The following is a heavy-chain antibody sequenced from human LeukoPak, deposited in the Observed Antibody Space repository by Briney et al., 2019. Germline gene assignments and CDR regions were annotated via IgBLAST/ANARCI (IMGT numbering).Heavy chain of an antibody. V-gene: IGHV3-9*01. J-gene: IGHJ4*02. CDR2: ITWNSGSI. D-gene: IGHD1-14*01. CDR3: AKEDHLAS. Sequence: GRSLRLSCAVSGFTFDDYTMHWVRQAPGKGLEWVSGITWNSGSIGYADSVRGRFTISRDNAKNSLYLEMNSLRAEDTALYYCAKEDHLASWGQGTLVTVSS. CDR1: GFTFDDYT.